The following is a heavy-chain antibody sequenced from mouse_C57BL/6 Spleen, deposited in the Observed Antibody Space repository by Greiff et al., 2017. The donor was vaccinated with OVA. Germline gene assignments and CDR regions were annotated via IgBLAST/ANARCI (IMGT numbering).Heavy chain of an antibody. CDR1: GYTFTDHT. Sequence: VQGVESDAELVKPGASVKISCKVSGYTFTDHTIHWMKQRPEQGLEWIGYIYPRDGSTKYNEKFKGKATLTADKSSSTAYMQLNSLTSEDSAVYFCAYDYYYYAMDYWGQGTSVTVSS. D-gene: IGHD2-4*01. CDR3: AYDYYYYAMDY. V-gene: IGHV1-78*01. J-gene: IGHJ4*01. CDR2: IYPRDGST.